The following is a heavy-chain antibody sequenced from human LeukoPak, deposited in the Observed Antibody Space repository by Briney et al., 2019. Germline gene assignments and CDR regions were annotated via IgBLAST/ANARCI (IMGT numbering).Heavy chain of an antibody. V-gene: IGHV3-13*01. D-gene: IGHD1-1*01. CDR2: IGTAGDT. CDR3: VRVAKERVGGVYYFDY. CDR1: GFTFSDYD. Sequence: PGGSLRLSCAAYGFTFSDYDMHWVRQATGKGLEWVSAIGTAGDTYYTGSVKGRFTISRENAKNSLYLQMNSLRAGDTAVYYCVRVAKERVGGVYYFDYWGQGTPVTVSS. J-gene: IGHJ4*02.